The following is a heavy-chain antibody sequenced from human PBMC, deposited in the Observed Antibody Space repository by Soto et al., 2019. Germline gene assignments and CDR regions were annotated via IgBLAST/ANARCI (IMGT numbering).Heavy chain of an antibody. J-gene: IGHJ5*02. Sequence: ASVKVSCKASGYTFTSYGISWVRQAPGQGLERMGWISAYNGNTNYAQKLQGRVTMTTDTSTSTAYMELRSLRSDDTAVYYCALDRGPYDFWSGSALGWFDPWGQGTLVTVSS. CDR2: ISAYNGNT. V-gene: IGHV1-18*01. CDR1: GYTFTSYG. CDR3: ALDRGPYDFWSGSALGWFDP. D-gene: IGHD3-3*01.